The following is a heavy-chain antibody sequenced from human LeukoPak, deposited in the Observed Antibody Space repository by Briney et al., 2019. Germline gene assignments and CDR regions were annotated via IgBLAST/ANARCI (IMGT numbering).Heavy chain of an antibody. CDR2: IYQSGSA. CDR1: GDSISSGSYY. CDR3: ARARYYYGSRIDY. J-gene: IGHJ4*02. Sequence: SETLSLTCTVSGDSISSGSYYWSWIRQTAGKELEWIGHIYQSGSANYNSSLKSRVTISIDTSNNHFSLRVNSMTAADTAVYYCARARYYYGSRIDYWGQGTLVTVSS. V-gene: IGHV4-61*09. D-gene: IGHD3-10*01.